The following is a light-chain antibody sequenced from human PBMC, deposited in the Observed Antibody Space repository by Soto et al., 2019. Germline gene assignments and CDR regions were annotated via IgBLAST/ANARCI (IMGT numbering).Light chain of an antibody. J-gene: IGLJ2*01. Sequence: QSALTQPASVSGSPGQSITISCTGTSSDVGGYNFVSWYQQHPGKAPKLMIYEVSNRPSGVSYRFSGSKSDNTASLTISGLQAEDEADYYCSSYTSSVTLVFGGGTKLTVL. V-gene: IGLV2-14*01. CDR2: EVS. CDR1: SSDVGGYNF. CDR3: SSYTSSVTLV.